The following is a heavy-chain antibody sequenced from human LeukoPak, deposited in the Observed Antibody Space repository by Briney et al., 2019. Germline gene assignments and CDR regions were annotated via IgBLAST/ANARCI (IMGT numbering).Heavy chain of an antibody. Sequence: GGSLRLSCAASGFTFDDYGMSWVRQVPGKGLERVSGIYWNGGRTGYADSVKGRFSISRDNAKKSVFLQMNSLTAGDTAVYYCARWRAADDAFDVWGQGTMVTVSS. CDR2: IYWNGGRT. J-gene: IGHJ3*01. CDR1: GFTFDDYG. D-gene: IGHD6-13*01. V-gene: IGHV3-20*04. CDR3: ARWRAADDAFDV.